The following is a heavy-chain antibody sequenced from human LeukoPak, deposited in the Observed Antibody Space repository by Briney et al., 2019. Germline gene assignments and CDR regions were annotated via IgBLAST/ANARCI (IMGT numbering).Heavy chain of an antibody. V-gene: IGHV1-2*02. CDR3: ARDLTDCTNGVCYTWFDP. Sequence: ASVKVSCKASGYTFTGYYMHWVRQAPGQGLEWMGWINPNSGGTNYAQKFQGRDTMTRDTSISTAYMELSRLRSDDTAVYYCARDLTDCTNGVCYTWFDPWGQGTLVTVSS. CDR2: INPNSGGT. CDR1: GYTFTGYY. J-gene: IGHJ5*02. D-gene: IGHD2-8*01.